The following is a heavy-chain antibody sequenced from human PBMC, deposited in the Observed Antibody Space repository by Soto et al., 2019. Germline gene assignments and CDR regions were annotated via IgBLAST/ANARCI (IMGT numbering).Heavy chain of an antibody. Sequence: GGSLRLSCAASGFTFSSYSMNWVRQAPGKGLEWVSSISSSSSYIYYADSVKGRFTIPRDNAKNSLYLQMNSLRAEDTAVYYCARVGDYYDSSGYYHYYYYGMDVWGQGTTVTVSS. CDR2: ISSSSSYI. V-gene: IGHV3-21*01. D-gene: IGHD3-22*01. CDR3: ARVGDYYDSSGYYHYYYYGMDV. CDR1: GFTFSSYS. J-gene: IGHJ6*02.